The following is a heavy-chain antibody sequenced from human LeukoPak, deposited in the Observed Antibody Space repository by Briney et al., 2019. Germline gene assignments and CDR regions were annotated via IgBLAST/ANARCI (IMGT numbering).Heavy chain of an antibody. Sequence: PGGSLRLSCAASGFTFSSHSMNWVRQAPGKGREWGSSISSSSRYIYYADSVEARFTISRNNAKNALYLQMASLRAEDTAVYYCARAASGLMPISTTVIRDVAFDIWGQGTMVTVSS. V-gene: IGHV3-21*01. J-gene: IGHJ3*02. CDR3: ARAASGLMPISTTVIRDVAFDI. CDR2: ISSSSRYI. CDR1: GFTFSSHS. D-gene: IGHD4-23*01.